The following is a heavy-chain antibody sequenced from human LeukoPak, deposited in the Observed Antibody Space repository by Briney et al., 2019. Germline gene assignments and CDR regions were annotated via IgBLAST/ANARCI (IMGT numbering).Heavy chain of an antibody. CDR2: MSPNSGNT. V-gene: IGHV1-8*02. CDR1: GYTFKNYD. D-gene: IGHD5-24*01. J-gene: IGHJ4*02. CDR3: ARATPGGLHGYSFDY. Sequence: ASVKVSCKASGYTFKNYDINWVRQATGQGLEWMGWMSPNSGNTGFAQKFQDRVSMTRDTSINTAYMKLTSLRSGDTAVYYCARATPGGLHGYSFDYWGQGTVVTVYS.